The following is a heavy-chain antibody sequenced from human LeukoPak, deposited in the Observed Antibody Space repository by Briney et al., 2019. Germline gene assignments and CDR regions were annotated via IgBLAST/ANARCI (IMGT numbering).Heavy chain of an antibody. CDR1: GFTFSSYG. D-gene: IGHD3-10*01. Sequence: PGGSLRLSCAASGFTFSSYGMHWVRQAPGKGLEWVAVIWYDGSNKYYADSVKGRFTISRDNSKNTLYLQMNSLRAEDTAVYYCAKGPYGSGSYSYFDYWGQGTLVTVSS. J-gene: IGHJ4*02. CDR2: IWYDGSNK. V-gene: IGHV3-33*06. CDR3: AKGPYGSGSYSYFDY.